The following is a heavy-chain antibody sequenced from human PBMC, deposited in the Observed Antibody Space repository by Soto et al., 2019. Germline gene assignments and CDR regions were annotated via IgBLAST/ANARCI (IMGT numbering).Heavy chain of an antibody. CDR2: IYPGDSDT. D-gene: IGHD3-9*01. J-gene: IGHJ6*02. CDR1: GYNFTTYW. CDR3: VRLLHYDLLTGYYIDGMDV. Sequence: PGESLKISCKGSGYNFTTYWIGWVRQMPGKGLEWMGIIYPGDSDTRYSPSFQGQVTISADKFTSTAYLQWSSLKASDTAMYYCVRLLHYDLLTGYYIDGMDVWGQGTTVTVSS. V-gene: IGHV5-51*01.